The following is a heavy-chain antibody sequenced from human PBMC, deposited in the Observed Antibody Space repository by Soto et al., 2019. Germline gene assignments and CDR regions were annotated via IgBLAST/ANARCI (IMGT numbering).Heavy chain of an antibody. J-gene: IGHJ4*02. V-gene: IGHV1-18*01. Sequence: ASVKVSCKASGYTFTSYGISWVRQAPGQGLKWMGWISAYNGNTNYAQKLQGRVTMTTDTSTSTAYMELRSLRSDDAAVYYCARVQSLRWLTDYWGQGTLVTVSS. CDR2: ISAYNGNT. D-gene: IGHD6-19*01. CDR3: ARVQSLRWLTDY. CDR1: GYTFTSYG.